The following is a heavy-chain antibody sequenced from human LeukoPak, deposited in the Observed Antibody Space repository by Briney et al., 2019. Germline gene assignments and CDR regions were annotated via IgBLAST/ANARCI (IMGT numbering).Heavy chain of an antibody. CDR3: ARLNLDSGGSWYYFDY. V-gene: IGHV1-69*05. CDR2: IIPIFGTA. J-gene: IGHJ4*02. D-gene: IGHD2-15*01. CDR1: GATLSSNA. Sequence: SVKVSCKASGATLSSNAISGVRQAPGQGLEWMGRIIPIFGTANYAQKFQGRVTITTDESTSTAYMELSSLRSEDTAVYYCARLNLDSGGSWYYFDYWGQGTLVTVSS.